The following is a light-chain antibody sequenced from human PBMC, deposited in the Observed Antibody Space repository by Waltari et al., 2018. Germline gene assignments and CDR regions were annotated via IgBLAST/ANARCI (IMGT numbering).Light chain of an antibody. CDR2: LNSDGSH. Sequence: QLVLTQSPSASASLGASVKLTCTLSSGHSSHAIAWHQQQPEKGPRSLLRLNSDGSHTKGDGIPVRFSGDSSGAERYLTISSLQSEDEADYYCQTWATGIRVFGGGTKLTVL. CDR1: SGHSSHA. V-gene: IGLV4-69*01. CDR3: QTWATGIRV. J-gene: IGLJ2*01.